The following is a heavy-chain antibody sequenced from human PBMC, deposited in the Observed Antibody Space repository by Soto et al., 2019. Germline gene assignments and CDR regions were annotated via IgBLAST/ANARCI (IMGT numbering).Heavy chain of an antibody. CDR3: AKGGSGWYYGY. CDR1: GFTVSSNY. V-gene: IGHV3-66*01. D-gene: IGHD6-19*01. CDR2: IYSGGST. J-gene: IGHJ4*02. Sequence: EVQLVESGGGLVQPGGSLRLSCAASGFTVSSNYMSWVRQAPGKGLEWVSIIYSGGSTYYADSVKGRFTISRDNSKNTLYLQMNSLRAEDTAVYYVAKGGSGWYYGYWGQGTLVTVSS.